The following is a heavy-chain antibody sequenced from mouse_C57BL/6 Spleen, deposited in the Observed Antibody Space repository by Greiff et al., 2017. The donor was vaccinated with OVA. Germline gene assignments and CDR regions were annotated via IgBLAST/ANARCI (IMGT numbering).Heavy chain of an antibody. D-gene: IGHD1-1*01. CDR3: AREENYYGSDYAMDY. V-gene: IGHV1-80*01. CDR2: IYPGDGDT. Sequence: VKLMESGAELVKPGASVKISCKASGYAFSSYWMNWVKQRPGKGLEWIGQIYPGDGDTNYNGKFKGKATLTADKSSSTAYMQLSSLTSEDSAVYFGAREENYYGSDYAMDYWGQGTSVTVSS. CDR1: GYAFSSYW. J-gene: IGHJ4*01.